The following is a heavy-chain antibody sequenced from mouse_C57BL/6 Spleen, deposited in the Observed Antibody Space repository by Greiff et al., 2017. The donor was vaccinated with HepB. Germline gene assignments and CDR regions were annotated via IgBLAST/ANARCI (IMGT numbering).Heavy chain of an antibody. Sequence: DVKLVESGAELVKPGASVKLSCTASGFNIKDYYMHWVKQRTEQGLEWIGRIDPEDGETKYAPKFQGKATITADTSSNTAYLQLSSLTSEDTAVYYCARSGTTVVATHFDYWGQGTTLTVSS. V-gene: IGHV14-2*01. J-gene: IGHJ2*01. CDR1: GFNIKDYY. CDR2: IDPEDGET. D-gene: IGHD1-1*01. CDR3: ARSGTTVVATHFDY.